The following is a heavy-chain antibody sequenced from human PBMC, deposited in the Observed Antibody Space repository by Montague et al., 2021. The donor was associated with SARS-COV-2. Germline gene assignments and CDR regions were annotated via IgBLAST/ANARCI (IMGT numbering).Heavy chain of an antibody. Sequence: SETLSLTCAVYSGSFSDYYWTWIRQSPGKGLEWIAEINHSGTTNYNFNPSLRSRVTISVDTSKSQFSLKLSSVTAADTGVYYCARWDPQTLTLIGLRGKSASDYWGQGTLVTVSS. CDR1: SGSFSDYY. V-gene: IGHV4-34*01. J-gene: IGHJ4*02. D-gene: IGHD4-23*01. CDR2: INHSGTT. CDR3: ARWDPQTLTLIGLRGKSASDY.